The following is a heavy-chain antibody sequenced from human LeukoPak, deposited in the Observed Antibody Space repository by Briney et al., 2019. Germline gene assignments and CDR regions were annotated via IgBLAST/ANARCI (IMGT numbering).Heavy chain of an antibody. Sequence: GGSLRLSCAASGFTFSSYAMHWVRQAPGKGLEWVAVISYDGSNKYYADSVKGRFTISRDNSKNTLYLQMNNLRAEDTAVYYCARDLHYDSSGYYGGGFDYWGQGTLVTVSS. J-gene: IGHJ4*02. CDR1: GFTFSSYA. CDR2: ISYDGSNK. D-gene: IGHD3-22*01. V-gene: IGHV3-30-3*01. CDR3: ARDLHYDSSGYYGGGFDY.